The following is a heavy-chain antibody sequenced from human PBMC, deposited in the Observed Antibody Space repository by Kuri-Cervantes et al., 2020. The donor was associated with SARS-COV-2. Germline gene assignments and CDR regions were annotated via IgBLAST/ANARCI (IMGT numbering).Heavy chain of an antibody. CDR2: IYYSGST. CDR3: ARGRLIVVVPADLGMDV. V-gene: IGHV4-61*01. J-gene: IGHJ6*02. CDR1: GDSISDYSYY. D-gene: IGHD2-2*01. Sequence: ESLKISCTVPGDSISDYSYYWGWIRQPPGKGLEWIGYIYYSGSTNYNPSLKSRVTISVDTSKNQFSLKLSSVTAADTAVYYCARGRLIVVVPADLGMDVWGQGTTVTVSS.